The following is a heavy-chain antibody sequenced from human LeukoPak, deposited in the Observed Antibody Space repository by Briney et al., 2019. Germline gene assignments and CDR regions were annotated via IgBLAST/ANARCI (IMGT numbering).Heavy chain of an antibody. Sequence: PSETLSLTCTVSGGSISSSSYYWGWIRQPPGKGLEWIGSIYYSGSTYYNPSLKSRVTISVDTSKNQFSLKLSSVTAADTAVYYCARGRLSDILTGFFDYWGQGTLVTVSS. CDR1: GGSISSSSYY. J-gene: IGHJ4*02. D-gene: IGHD3-9*01. CDR3: ARGRLSDILTGFFDY. CDR2: IYYSGST. V-gene: IGHV4-39*07.